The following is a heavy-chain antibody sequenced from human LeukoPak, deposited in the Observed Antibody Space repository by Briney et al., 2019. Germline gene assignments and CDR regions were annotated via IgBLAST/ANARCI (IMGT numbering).Heavy chain of an antibody. J-gene: IGHJ6*03. V-gene: IGHV3-21*01. CDR1: GFTFSSYS. CDR2: ISRSSSYI. D-gene: IGHD2-15*01. Sequence: GGSLRLSCAASGFTFSSYSMNWVRQAPGKGLEWVSSISRSSSYIYYADSVKGRFTISRDNAKNSLYLQMNSLRAEDTAVYYCARDPVVAAYYYYYMDVWGKGTTVTVSS. CDR3: ARDPVVAAYYYYYMDV.